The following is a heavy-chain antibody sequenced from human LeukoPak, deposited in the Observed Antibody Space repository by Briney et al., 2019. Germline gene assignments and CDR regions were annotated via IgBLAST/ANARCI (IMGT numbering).Heavy chain of an antibody. V-gene: IGHV3-23*01. CDR1: GLTFSSYA. CDR2: ISGSGGST. Sequence: GGSLRLSCAASGLTFSSYAMSWVRQAPGKGLEWVSAISGSGGSTYYADSVKGRFTISRDNSKNTLYLQMNSLRAEDTAVYYCAKVGITMIVVVTNYFDYWGQGTLVTVSS. D-gene: IGHD3-22*01. J-gene: IGHJ4*02. CDR3: AKVGITMIVVVTNYFDY.